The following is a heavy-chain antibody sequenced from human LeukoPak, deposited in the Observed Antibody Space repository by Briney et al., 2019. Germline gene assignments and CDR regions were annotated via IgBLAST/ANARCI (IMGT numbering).Heavy chain of an antibody. Sequence: GGSLRLSCAASRFTFSSYAMNWVRQAPGKGLEWVSAISGSGGSTYYADSVKGRFTISRDSSKNTLYLQMNSLRDEDTAVYYCARVLWNGDYPRFDYWGQGTLVTVSS. CDR2: ISGSGGST. V-gene: IGHV3-23*01. CDR1: RFTFSSYA. J-gene: IGHJ4*02. D-gene: IGHD4-17*01. CDR3: ARVLWNGDYPRFDY.